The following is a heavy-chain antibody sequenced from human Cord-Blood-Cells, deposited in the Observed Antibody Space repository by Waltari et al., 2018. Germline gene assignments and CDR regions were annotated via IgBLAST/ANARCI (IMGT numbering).Heavy chain of an antibody. Sequence: QLQLQESGPGLVKPSETLSLTCTVSVGSISSSSYYWGWIRQPPGKGLEWIGSIYYSGRTDYNPCLRSRLTTAVDTSTSQVSLKLSSLNAADTAVSYCARTILTGYYQPLESFDIWGQGTMVTVSS. CDR2: IYYSGRT. V-gene: IGHV4-39*07. CDR3: ARTILTGYYQPLESFDI. D-gene: IGHD3-9*01. J-gene: IGHJ3*02. CDR1: VGSISSSSYY.